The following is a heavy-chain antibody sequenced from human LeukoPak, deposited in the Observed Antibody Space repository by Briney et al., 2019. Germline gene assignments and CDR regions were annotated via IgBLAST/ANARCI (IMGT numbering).Heavy chain of an antibody. J-gene: IGHJ6*02. V-gene: IGHV4-59*01. CDR2: IYYSWST. Sequence: SETLSLTCTVSGDSISSYYWSWIRQPPGKGLEWIGYIYYSWSTNYNPSLKSRVTLSVDTSKNQFSLKLTSVTAADTAVYYCGREKVGYGYGPYYYGMDVWGQGTTVTVSS. CDR1: GDSISSYY. CDR3: GREKVGYGYGPYYYGMDV. D-gene: IGHD5-18*01.